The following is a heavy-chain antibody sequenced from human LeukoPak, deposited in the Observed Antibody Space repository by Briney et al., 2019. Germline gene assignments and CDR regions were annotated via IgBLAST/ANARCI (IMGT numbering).Heavy chain of an antibody. J-gene: IGHJ4*02. CDR3: ARHLLAAALCG. V-gene: IGHV4-39*01. CDR2: IYYSGST. Sequence: KPSETLSLTCTVSGGSISSSSYYWGWIRQPPGKGLEWIGSIYYSGSTYYNPSLKSRVTISVDTSKNQFSLKLSSVTAADTAVYYCARHLLAAALCGWGQGTLVTVSS. CDR1: GGSISSSSYY. D-gene: IGHD6-13*01.